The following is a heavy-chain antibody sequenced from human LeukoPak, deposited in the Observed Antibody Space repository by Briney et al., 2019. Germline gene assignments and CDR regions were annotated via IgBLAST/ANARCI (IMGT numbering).Heavy chain of an antibody. J-gene: IGHJ4*02. CDR1: GFTFSSYW. V-gene: IGHV3-64D*06. Sequence: GGSLRLSCAASGFTFSSYWMTWVRQAPGKGLEYVSVISSNGGSTYHADSVKGRFTISRDNSKNTLYLQMSSLRAEDTAVYYCVKPRYCSSTSCYAGFDYWGQGTLVTVSS. CDR2: ISSNGGST. CDR3: VKPRYCSSTSCYAGFDY. D-gene: IGHD2-2*01.